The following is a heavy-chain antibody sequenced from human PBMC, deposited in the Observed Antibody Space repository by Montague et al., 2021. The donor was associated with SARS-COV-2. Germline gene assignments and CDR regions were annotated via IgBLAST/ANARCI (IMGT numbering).Heavy chain of an antibody. Sequence: SLRLSCAASGFTFSSYEMNWVRQAPGKGLEWVSYISSSGSTIYYXDSVKGRFTISRDNAKNSLYLQMNSLRAEDTAVYYCAPREWELGAFDIWGQGTMVTVSS. CDR3: APREWELGAFDI. CDR2: ISSSGSTI. CDR1: GFTFSSYE. J-gene: IGHJ3*02. D-gene: IGHD1-26*01. V-gene: IGHV3-48*03.